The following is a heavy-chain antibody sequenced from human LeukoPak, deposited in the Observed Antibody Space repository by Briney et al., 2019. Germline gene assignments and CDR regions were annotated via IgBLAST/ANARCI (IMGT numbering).Heavy chain of an antibody. J-gene: IGHJ4*02. CDR3: ARVPDWTYVPDY. CDR2: IKSSNT. Sequence: PSETLSLTCTVSGGSISSDRFYWTWVRQPAGKGLEWIGCIKSSNTNYNPSLKSRVSISLDTSTNQFSLKLSSLTAADTAVYYCARVPDWTYVPDYWGQGTLVTVSS. V-gene: IGHV4-61*02. D-gene: IGHD3-16*01. CDR1: GGSISSDRFY.